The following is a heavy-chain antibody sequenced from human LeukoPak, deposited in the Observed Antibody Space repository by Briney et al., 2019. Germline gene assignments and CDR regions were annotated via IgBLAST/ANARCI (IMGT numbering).Heavy chain of an antibody. CDR1: GYTFTAYY. Sequence: ASVTVSCKASGYTFTAYYLHWVRQAPGQGPEWMGWINPNSGVTNYAQNFQGRVTVTSDTSISTAYMELSSLRSDDTAVYYCARALVDFARTTVYSFDYWGQGTLVTVSS. D-gene: IGHD1-7*01. V-gene: IGHV1-2*02. CDR3: ARALVDFARTTVYSFDY. J-gene: IGHJ4*02. CDR2: INPNSGVT.